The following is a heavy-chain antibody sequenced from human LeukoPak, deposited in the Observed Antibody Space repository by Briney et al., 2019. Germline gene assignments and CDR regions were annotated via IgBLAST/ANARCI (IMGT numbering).Heavy chain of an antibody. CDR1: GGSISSYY. Sequence: SETLSLTCSVSGGSISSYYWSWIRQPAGKGLEWIGRIYTSGSTNYSPSLKSRVTMSVDTSKNQFSLKLSSVTAADTAVYYCARSRATYGDYGLFDYWGQGTLVTVSS. V-gene: IGHV4-4*07. CDR2: IYTSGST. CDR3: ARSRATYGDYGLFDY. J-gene: IGHJ4*02. D-gene: IGHD4-17*01.